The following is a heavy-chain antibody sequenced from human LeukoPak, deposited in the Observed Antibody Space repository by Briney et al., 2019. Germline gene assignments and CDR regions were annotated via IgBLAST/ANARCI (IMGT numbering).Heavy chain of an antibody. V-gene: IGHV4-30-4*01. CDR3: ARTWYSSSWYSDY. CDR2: IYYSGST. CDR1: GGSISSGDYY. D-gene: IGHD6-13*01. J-gene: IGHJ4*02. Sequence: SETLSLTCTVSGGSISSGDYYWSWIRQPPGKGLEWIGYIYYSGSTYYNPSLKSRVTISVDTSKNQFSLKLGSVTAADTAVYYCARTWYSSSWYSDYWGQGTLVTVSS.